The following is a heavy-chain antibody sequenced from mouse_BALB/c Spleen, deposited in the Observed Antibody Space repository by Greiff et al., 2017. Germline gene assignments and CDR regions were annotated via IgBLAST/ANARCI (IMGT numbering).Heavy chain of an antibody. J-gene: IGHJ3*01. CDR2: ISSGSSTI. CDR1: GFTFSSFG. CDR3: ARMAARATWFAY. Sequence: EVMLVESGGGLVQPGGSRKLSCAASGFTFSSFGMHWVRQAPEKGLEWVAYISSGSSTIYYADTVKGRFTISRDNPKNTLFLQMTSLRSEDTAMYYCARMAARATWFAYWGQGTLVTVSA. D-gene: IGHD3-1*01. V-gene: IGHV5-17*02.